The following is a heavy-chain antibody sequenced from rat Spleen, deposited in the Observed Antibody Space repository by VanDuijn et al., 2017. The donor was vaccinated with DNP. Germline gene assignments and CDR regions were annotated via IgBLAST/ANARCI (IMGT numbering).Heavy chain of an antibody. CDR2: IWSGGST. Sequence: QVQLKESGPGLVQPSQTLSLTCTVSGFSLSSNSVSWVRQSPGKGLEWMGAIWSGGSTAYNSALKSRLSISRDASKSQIFLKMDSLQTEDTAIYFCTRSNSGYYVMDAWGQGVSVTVSS. CDR3: TRSNSGYYVMDA. D-gene: IGHD4-3*01. CDR1: GFSLSSNS. J-gene: IGHJ4*01. V-gene: IGHV2-1*01.